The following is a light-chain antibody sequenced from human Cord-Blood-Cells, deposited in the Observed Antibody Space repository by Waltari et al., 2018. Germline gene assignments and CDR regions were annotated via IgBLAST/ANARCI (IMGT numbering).Light chain of an antibody. Sequence: QSALTQPASVSGSPGQSITISCTGTSSHVGGYNYVSWYQQHPGKAPKLMIYDVSNRPSGGSNRFSGSKSGNTASLTSSGLQAEDEADYYCSSYTSSSTYVFGTGTKVTVL. V-gene: IGLV2-14*01. CDR2: DVS. CDR3: SSYTSSSTYV. J-gene: IGLJ1*01. CDR1: SSHVGGYNY.